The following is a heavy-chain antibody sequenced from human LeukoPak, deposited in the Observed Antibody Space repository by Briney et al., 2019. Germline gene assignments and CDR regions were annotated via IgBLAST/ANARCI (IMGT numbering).Heavy chain of an antibody. D-gene: IGHD3-10*01. CDR3: ASPGSDSAW. CDR1: GVTFSTYA. Sequence: GGALRLSCSASGVTFSTYAMHWGPEAPGERLEFVSAISNHGGSTYYADSVKGRFTISRDNSKNTLYLQMNSLRSEDTTVYYCASPGSDSAWWGQGTLVTVSS. CDR2: ISNHGGST. J-gene: IGHJ4*02. V-gene: IGHV3-64D*08.